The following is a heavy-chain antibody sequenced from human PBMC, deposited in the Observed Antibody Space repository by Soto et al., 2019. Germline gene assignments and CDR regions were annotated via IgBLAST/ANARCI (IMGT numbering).Heavy chain of an antibody. CDR3: AKGQTDVTLFDY. D-gene: IGHD2-21*02. Sequence: GGSLRLSCAASWFSFSSLAMSWVRQAPGKGLEWVSSISGRGVDTLYADSVKGRFTISRDNSRNTLYLQVNSLRAEDTAVYYCAKGQTDVTLFDYWGQGTLVTVSS. J-gene: IGHJ4*02. CDR1: WFSFSSLA. V-gene: IGHV3-23*01. CDR2: ISGRGVDT.